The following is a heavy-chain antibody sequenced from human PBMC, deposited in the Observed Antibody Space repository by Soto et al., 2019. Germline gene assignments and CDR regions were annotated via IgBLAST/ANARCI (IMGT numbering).Heavy chain of an antibody. Sequence: GASVKVSCKASGGTFSSYTISWVRQAPGQGLEWMGRIIPILGIANYAQKFQGRVTITADKSTSTAYMELSSLRSDDTAVYYCARDRRDYEHDYWGQGTLVTVSS. V-gene: IGHV1-69*04. CDR1: GGTFSSYT. CDR3: ARDRRDYEHDY. J-gene: IGHJ4*02. CDR2: IIPILGIA. D-gene: IGHD4-17*01.